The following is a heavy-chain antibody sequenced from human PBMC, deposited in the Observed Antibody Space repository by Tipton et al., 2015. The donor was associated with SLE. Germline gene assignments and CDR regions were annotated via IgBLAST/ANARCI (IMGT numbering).Heavy chain of an antibody. Sequence: SLRLSCAPSDFTGSSNSMIWVCQAPGKGLEWVAFIRYDGSSEYYADSVKGRFTIGRDKSKNTLYLQMNSLRPVDTAVYYCAKHGVYGMDVWGRGTAVTVSS. J-gene: IGHJ6*02. CDR1: DFTGSSNS. V-gene: IGHV3-30*02. CDR3: AKHGVYGMDV. D-gene: IGHD3-3*01. CDR2: IRYDGSSE.